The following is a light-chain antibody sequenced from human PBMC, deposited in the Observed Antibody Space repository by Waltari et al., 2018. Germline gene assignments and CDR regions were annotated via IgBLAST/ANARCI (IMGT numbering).Light chain of an antibody. CDR2: SVS. V-gene: IGLV2-14*03. Sequence: QSALTQPGSVSGSPGQSITISCTGPSRDVGGYDPATWYQQHPGKAPKLMLHSVSSRPSGVSNRFSGSKSGNTASLTISGLQAEDEADYFCSSYAGSNTLVFGGGTQVTVL. J-gene: IGLJ2*01. CDR1: SRDVGGYDP. CDR3: SSYAGSNTLV.